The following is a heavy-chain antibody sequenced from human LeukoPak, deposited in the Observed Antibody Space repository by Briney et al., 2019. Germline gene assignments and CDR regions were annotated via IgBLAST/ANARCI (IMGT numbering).Heavy chain of an antibody. J-gene: IGHJ4*02. CDR2: ISHDGRDK. CDR1: GFSFSTYG. V-gene: IGHV3-30*03. CDR3: ARAQPPSSIAAAYPDY. D-gene: IGHD6-13*01. Sequence: PGGPLRLSCAASGFSFSTYGMHWVRQAPGKGLEWMAGISHDGRDKYYGDSEKGRLTISRDNSKNTVYLEMNSLRPEDTALYYCARAQPPSSIAAAYPDYWGQGTLVTVSS.